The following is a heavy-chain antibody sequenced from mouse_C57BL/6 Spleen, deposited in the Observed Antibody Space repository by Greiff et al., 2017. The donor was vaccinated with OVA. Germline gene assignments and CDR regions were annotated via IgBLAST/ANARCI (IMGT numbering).Heavy chain of an antibody. CDR3: AGITTGGYFDY. CDR1: GYTFTDYN. D-gene: IGHD1-1*01. V-gene: IGHV1-22*01. CDR2: INPNNGGT. J-gene: IGHJ2*01. Sequence: EVQLQESGPELVKPGASVKMSCKASGYTFTDYNMHWVKQSHGKSLEWIGYINPNNGGTSYNQKFKGKATLTVNKSSSTAYMELRSLTSEDSAVYYCAGITTGGYFDYWGQGTTLTVSS.